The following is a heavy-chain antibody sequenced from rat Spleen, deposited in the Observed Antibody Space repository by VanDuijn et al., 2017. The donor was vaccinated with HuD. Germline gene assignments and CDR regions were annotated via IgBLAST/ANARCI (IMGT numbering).Heavy chain of an antibody. V-gene: IGHV5S13*01. Sequence: EVQLVESDGGLVQPGRSLKLSCAASGFTFSNYGMAWVRQAPTKGLEWVASIGTGGGNTYYRDSVKGRFTISRDNAKNTLYLQMDSLRSEDTATYYCARETGYNSYFDYWGQGVMVTVSS. J-gene: IGHJ2*01. CDR2: IGTGGGNT. CDR1: GFTFSNYG. D-gene: IGHD4-3*01. CDR3: ARETGYNSYFDY.